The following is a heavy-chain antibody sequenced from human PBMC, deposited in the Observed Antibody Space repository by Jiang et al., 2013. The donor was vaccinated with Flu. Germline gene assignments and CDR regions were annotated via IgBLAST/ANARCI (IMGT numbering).Heavy chain of an antibody. D-gene: IGHD3-22*01. CDR2: IWYDGSNK. J-gene: IGHJ6*02. Sequence: RLSCAASGFTFSSYGMHWVRQAPGKGLEWVAVIWYDGSNKYYADSVKGRFTISRDNSKNTLYLQMNSLRAEDTAVYYCAREGDSSGYYYYYYGMDVWGQGTTVTVSS. CDR3: AREGDSSGYYYYYYGMDV. CDR1: GFTFSSYG. V-gene: IGHV3-33*01.